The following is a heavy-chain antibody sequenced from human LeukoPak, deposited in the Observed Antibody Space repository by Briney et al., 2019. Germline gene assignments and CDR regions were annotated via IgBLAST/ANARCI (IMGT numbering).Heavy chain of an antibody. CDR1: VFTFSSYS. CDR3: ARLAVAGPFDY. Sequence: GGSLRLSCAASVFTFSSYSMNWVRQAPGKGLEWVSSISSSSSYIYYADSVKGRFTISRDNAKNSLYLQMNSLRAEDMAVYYCARLAVAGPFDYWGQGTLVTVSS. V-gene: IGHV3-21*01. J-gene: IGHJ4*02. CDR2: ISSSSSYI. D-gene: IGHD6-19*01.